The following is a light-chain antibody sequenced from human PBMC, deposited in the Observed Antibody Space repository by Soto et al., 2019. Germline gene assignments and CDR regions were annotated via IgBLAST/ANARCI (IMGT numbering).Light chain of an antibody. V-gene: IGKV3-11*01. J-gene: IGKJ5*01. Sequence: EILLTQAPATLSLSPWEKTTLXXRASQSVSSYLAWYQQKPGQAPRLLXYDASTRANGIPARFSGSGSGTEFTLTTSSLVPEDFAVYYCQQRSNWPPYTFGQGTRLEIK. CDR3: QQRSNWPPYT. CDR1: QSVSSY. CDR2: DAS.